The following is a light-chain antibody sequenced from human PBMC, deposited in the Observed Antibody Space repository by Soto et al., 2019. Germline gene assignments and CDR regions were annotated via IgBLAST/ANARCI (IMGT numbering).Light chain of an antibody. Sequence: DIQMTQSPPSLSASVGDRVTITCRASQGIGNYLAWYQQKPGKVPKLLIYGASTLQSGVPSRFSGSESGTDFTLTISSLRPEDVATYYCQKYDRAPRTFGPGTKVDIK. CDR2: GAS. CDR3: QKYDRAPRT. V-gene: IGKV1-27*01. J-gene: IGKJ1*01. CDR1: QGIGNY.